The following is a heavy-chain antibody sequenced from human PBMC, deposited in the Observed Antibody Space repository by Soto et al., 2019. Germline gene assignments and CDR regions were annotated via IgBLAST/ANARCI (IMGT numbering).Heavy chain of an antibody. V-gene: IGHV3-21*01. Sequence: EVQLVESGGGLVKPGGSLRLSCAASGFTFTRYSMNWVRQAPGKGLEWVSSISSTTNYIYYADSMKGRFTVSRDNAKNSVYLEMNSLSAEDTAVYYCARDSEDLTSNFDYWGQGTLVTGSS. CDR3: ARDSEDLTSNFDY. J-gene: IGHJ4*02. CDR1: GFTFTRYS. CDR2: ISSTTNYI.